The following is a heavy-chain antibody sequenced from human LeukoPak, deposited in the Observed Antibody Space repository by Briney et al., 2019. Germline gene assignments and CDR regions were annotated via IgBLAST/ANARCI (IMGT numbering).Heavy chain of an antibody. CDR3: ASYASGYNWLKV. D-gene: IGHD2-2*01. CDR1: GYIFTGYY. V-gene: IGHV1-2*02. J-gene: IGHJ5*02. Sequence: GASVKVSCKASGYIFTGYYMHWVRQAPGQGLEWMGWINPNSGGTNYAQKFQGRVTVTRDTSISTAYMELTSLRSDDTAVYYCASYASGYNWLKVWGQGTPVTVSS. CDR2: INPNSGGT.